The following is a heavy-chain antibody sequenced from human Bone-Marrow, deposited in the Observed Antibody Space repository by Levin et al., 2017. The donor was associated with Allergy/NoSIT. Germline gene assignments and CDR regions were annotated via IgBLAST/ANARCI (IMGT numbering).Heavy chain of an antibody. CDR3: ARDSLVYYGMDV. Sequence: GESLKISCAASGFVFSDYYMSWIRQVPGKGLEWIAYISSSGSPGTTLYYADSVKGRFTISRDNPKNLLYLQMNSLRADDTAVYYCARDSLVYYGMDVWGQGTTVTVSS. CDR2: ISSSGSPGTTL. CDR1: GFVFSDYY. V-gene: IGHV3-11*01. J-gene: IGHJ6*02. D-gene: IGHD3-16*01.